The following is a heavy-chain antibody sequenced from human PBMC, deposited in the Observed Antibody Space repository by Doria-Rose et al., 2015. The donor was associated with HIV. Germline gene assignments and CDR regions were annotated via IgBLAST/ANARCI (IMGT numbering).Heavy chain of an antibody. CDR3: ARIKSSRWYHKYYFDF. Sequence: QVTLKESGPVLVKPTETLTLTCTVSGVSLSSPGMGVSWIRQPPGKALEWLANIFSDDESSYKTSLKSRLTIPRGTSKSQVVITMTDMDPVYTATYYCARIKSSRWYHKYYFDFWGQGTLVIVSA. D-gene: IGHD6-13*01. CDR1: GVSLSSPGMG. V-gene: IGHV2-26*01. J-gene: IGHJ4*02. CDR2: IFSDDES.